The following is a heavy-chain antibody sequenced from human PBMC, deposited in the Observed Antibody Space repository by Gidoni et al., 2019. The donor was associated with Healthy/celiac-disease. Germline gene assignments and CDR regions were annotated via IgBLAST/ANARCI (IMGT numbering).Heavy chain of an antibody. J-gene: IGHJ4*02. CDR1: GGSISSSSYY. CDR2: IYYSGST. V-gene: IGHV4-39*01. D-gene: IGHD6-13*01. CDR3: ARAAAGSNVLDY. Sequence: QLQLQESGPGLVKPSETLSLTCTVSGGSISSSSYYWGWIRQPPGKGLEWIGSIYYSGSTYYNPSLKSRVTISVDTSKNQFSLKLSSVTAADTAVYYCARAAAGSNVLDYWGQGTLVTVSS.